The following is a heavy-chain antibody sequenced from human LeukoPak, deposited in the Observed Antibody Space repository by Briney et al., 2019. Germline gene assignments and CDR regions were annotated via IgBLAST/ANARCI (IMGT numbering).Heavy chain of an antibody. J-gene: IGHJ6*03. CDR1: GFTFSSYA. D-gene: IGHD3-10*01. Sequence: GGSLRLSCAASGFTFSSYAMHWVRQAPGKGLEWVAVISYDGSNKYYADSVKGRFTISRDNSKNTLYLQMNSLRAEDTAVYYCANSVYFYYYVDVWGKGTTVTVSS. V-gene: IGHV3-30-3*01. CDR3: ANSVYFYYYVDV. CDR2: ISYDGSNK.